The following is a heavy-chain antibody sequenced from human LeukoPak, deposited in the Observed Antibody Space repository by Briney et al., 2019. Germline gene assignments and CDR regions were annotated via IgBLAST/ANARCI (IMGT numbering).Heavy chain of an antibody. CDR3: ARDHFDRGVPYYYYYGMDV. D-gene: IGHD3-10*01. V-gene: IGHV4-34*01. J-gene: IGHJ6*02. CDR2: INHSGST. Sequence: PSKTLSLTCAVYGGSFSGYYWSWIRQPPGKGLEWIGEINHSGSTNYNPSLKSRVTISVDTSKNQFSLKLSSVTAADTAVYYCARDHFDRGVPYYYYYGMDVWGQGTTVTVSS. CDR1: GGSFSGYY.